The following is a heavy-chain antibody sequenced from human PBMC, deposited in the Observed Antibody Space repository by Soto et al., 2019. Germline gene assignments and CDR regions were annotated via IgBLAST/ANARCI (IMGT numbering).Heavy chain of an antibody. CDR3: ARHLYDTSGFHVLFFDS. CDR1: GGSSISNTYY. CDR2: IYYTGST. V-gene: IGHV4-39*01. J-gene: IGHJ4*02. Sequence: ASETLSLTCTVSGGSSISNTYYWGWIRKPPGKGLEWIGSIYYTGSTNYNPSLNSRVTISVDTSKSQFSLKLSSVTAADTAVYYCARHLYDTSGFHVLFFDSWGQGTLVTVSS. D-gene: IGHD3-22*01.